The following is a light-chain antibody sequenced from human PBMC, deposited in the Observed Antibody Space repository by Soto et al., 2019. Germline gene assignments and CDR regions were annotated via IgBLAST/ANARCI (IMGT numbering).Light chain of an antibody. V-gene: IGKV4-1*01. CDR2: WAS. CDR3: QQYYSTPYT. Sequence: DIVMTQSPDSLAVSLGETATINCKSSQSVFSSANSKNFLAWYQQRPGQSPTLLIYWASTRESGVPHRFSGSGSGTDFTLTISSLQAEDVAVYYCQQYYSTPYTFGQGTKLEIK. J-gene: IGKJ2*01. CDR1: QSVFSSANSKNF.